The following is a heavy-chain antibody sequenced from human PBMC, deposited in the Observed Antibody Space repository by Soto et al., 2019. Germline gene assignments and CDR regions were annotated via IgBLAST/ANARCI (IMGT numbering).Heavy chain of an antibody. CDR1: GFTFSSYA. V-gene: IGHV3-23*01. CDR3: AKCTVYDSSGYHPNYFDY. Sequence: PGGSLRLSCAASGFTFSSYAMSWVRQAPGKGLEWVSAISGSGGSTYYADSVKGRFTISRDNSKNTLYLQINSLRDEDTAVYYCAKCTVYDSSGYHPNYFDYSGQGTLVTVSS. CDR2: ISGSGGST. D-gene: IGHD3-22*01. J-gene: IGHJ4*02.